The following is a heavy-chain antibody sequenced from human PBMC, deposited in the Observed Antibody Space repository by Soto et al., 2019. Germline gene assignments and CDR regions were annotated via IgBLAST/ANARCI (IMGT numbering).Heavy chain of an antibody. CDR1: GFTFDDYA. V-gene: IGHV3-9*01. J-gene: IGHJ6*02. CDR2: LSWNSGSI. D-gene: IGHD6-13*01. Sequence: EVQLVESGGGLVQPGRSLRLSCAASGFTFDDYAMHWVRQAPGKGLEWVSGLSWNSGSIGYADSVKGRFTISRDNAKNSLYLQMNSLRAEDTALYYCAKDKVAARPYPSEYGMDVWGQGTTVTVSS. CDR3: AKDKVAARPYPSEYGMDV.